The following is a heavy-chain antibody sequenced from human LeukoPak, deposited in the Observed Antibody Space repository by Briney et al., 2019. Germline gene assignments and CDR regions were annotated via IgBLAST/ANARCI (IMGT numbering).Heavy chain of an antibody. CDR1: GDSVSSNSAA. V-gene: IGHV6-1*01. J-gene: IGHJ5*02. D-gene: IGHD6-13*01. CDR2: TYYRSKWYN. Sequence: SQTLSLTCAISGDSVSSNSAAWNWSRQSPSRGLEWVGRTYYRSKWYNDYAVSVKSRLTINPDTSKNQFSLQLNSVTPEDTAVYYCATDREAAAPGWFDPWGQGTLVTVSS. CDR3: ATDREAAAPGWFDP.